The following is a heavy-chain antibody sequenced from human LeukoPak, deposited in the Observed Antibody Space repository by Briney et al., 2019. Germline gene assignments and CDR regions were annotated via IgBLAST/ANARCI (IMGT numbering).Heavy chain of an antibody. CDR1: GFTFTKHW. CDR3: AGISGSYYYYYMDV. Sequence: GGSLRLTCVASGFTFTKHWMSWVRQAPGKGLEWVSVIYSGGSTYYADSVKGRFIISRDNSKNTLYLQMNSLRAEDTAVYYCAGISGSYYYYYMDVWGKGTTVTITS. D-gene: IGHD1-20*01. J-gene: IGHJ6*03. V-gene: IGHV3-53*01. CDR2: IYSGGST.